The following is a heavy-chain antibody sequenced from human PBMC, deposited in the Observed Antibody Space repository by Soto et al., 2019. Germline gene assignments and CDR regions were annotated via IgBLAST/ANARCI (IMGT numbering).Heavy chain of an antibody. Sequence: GASVKVSCKASGYTFTSYYMHWVRQVPGQGLEWMGIINPSGGSTSYAQKFQGRVTMTRDTSTSTVHIELSSLRSEDTAVYYCARRKMGATTFFDYWGQGTLVTVSS. D-gene: IGHD1-26*01. CDR1: GYTFTSYY. J-gene: IGHJ4*02. V-gene: IGHV1-46*01. CDR3: ARRKMGATTFFDY. CDR2: INPSGGST.